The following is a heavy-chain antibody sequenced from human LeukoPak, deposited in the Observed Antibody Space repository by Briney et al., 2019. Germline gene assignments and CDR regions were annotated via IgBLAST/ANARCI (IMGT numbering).Heavy chain of an antibody. V-gene: IGHV3-23*01. J-gene: IGHJ4*02. CDR2: IGRGVGST. D-gene: IGHD1-26*01. CDR1: GFTFSRYD. Sequence: GGSLRLSCAASGFTFSRYDLSWVRQAPGKGLECVSPIGRGVGSTYYADSVKGRFTISRDNSKNTLYLQMNSLRAEDTSVYYCAKDLGDSGPTPDSDYWGQGTLVTVSS. CDR3: AKDLGDSGPTPDSDY.